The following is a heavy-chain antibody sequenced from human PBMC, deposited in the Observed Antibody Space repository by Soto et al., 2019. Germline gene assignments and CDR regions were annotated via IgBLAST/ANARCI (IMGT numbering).Heavy chain of an antibody. Sequence: PGGSLRLSCAASGFTFSSCAMSWVRQAPGKGLEWVSLVSDSGGSTYYADSVKGRFTISRDNSKSTLYLQMSSLRAEDTAVYYCARAFCTNGVCYYFFDYWGHGTLVTVSS. D-gene: IGHD2-8*01. CDR1: GFTFSSCA. V-gene: IGHV3-23*01. J-gene: IGHJ4*01. CDR2: VSDSGGST. CDR3: ARAFCTNGVCYYFFDY.